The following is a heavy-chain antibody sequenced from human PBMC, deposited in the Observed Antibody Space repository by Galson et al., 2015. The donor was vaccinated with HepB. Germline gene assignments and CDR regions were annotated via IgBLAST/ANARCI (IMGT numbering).Heavy chain of an antibody. D-gene: IGHD3-22*01. V-gene: IGHV3-30-3*01. J-gene: IGHJ4*02. CDR2: ISYDGSNK. CDR3: AREGHYYDSSGYYVYFDY. Sequence: SLRLSCAASGFTFSSYAMHWVRQAPGKGLEWVAVISYDGSNKYYADSVKGRFTISRDNSKNTLYLQMNSLRAEDTAVYYCAREGHYYDSSGYYVYFDYWGQGTLVTVSS. CDR1: GFTFSSYA.